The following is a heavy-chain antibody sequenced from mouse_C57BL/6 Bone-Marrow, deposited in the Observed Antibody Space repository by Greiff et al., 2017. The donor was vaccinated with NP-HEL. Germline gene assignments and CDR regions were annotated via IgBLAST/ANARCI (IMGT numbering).Heavy chain of an antibody. CDR1: GYTFTSYW. Sequence: QVQLQQPGAELVRPGSSVKLSCKASGYTFTSYWMDWVKQRPGQGLEWIGNIYPSDSETHYNQKFKDKATLTVDKSSSTAYMQLSSLTSEDSAVYYCARDDGYHYFDYWGQGTTLTVSS. CDR3: ARDDGYHYFDY. CDR2: IYPSDSET. D-gene: IGHD2-3*01. V-gene: IGHV1-61*01. J-gene: IGHJ2*01.